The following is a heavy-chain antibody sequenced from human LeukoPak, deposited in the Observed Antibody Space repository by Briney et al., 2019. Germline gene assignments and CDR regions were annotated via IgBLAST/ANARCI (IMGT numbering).Heavy chain of an antibody. Sequence: PSETLSLIYTVSGGSINSGGYYWSWIRQHPGKGLEWIGYIYYSGSTDYNPSLTSRVTMSVDMSKNQFSLKLSSVTAADTAVYYCARAPMRGTPNFDYWGQGTLVTVSS. D-gene: IGHD1-7*01. CDR1: GGSINSGGYY. CDR2: IYYSGST. CDR3: ARAPMRGTPNFDY. J-gene: IGHJ4*02. V-gene: IGHV4-31*03.